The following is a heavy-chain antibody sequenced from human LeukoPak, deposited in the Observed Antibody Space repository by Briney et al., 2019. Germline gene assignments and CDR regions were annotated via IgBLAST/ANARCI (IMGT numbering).Heavy chain of an antibody. CDR2: ISWNSGSI. Sequence: GGSLRLSCAASGFTFDDYAMHWVRQAPGKGLEWVSGISWNSGSIGYADSVKGRFTISRDDAKNSLYLQMNSLRAEDTALYYCAKGTEQWLPRGGFDYWGQGTLVTVSS. V-gene: IGHV3-9*01. CDR3: AKGTEQWLPRGGFDY. D-gene: IGHD6-19*01. CDR1: GFTFDDYA. J-gene: IGHJ4*02.